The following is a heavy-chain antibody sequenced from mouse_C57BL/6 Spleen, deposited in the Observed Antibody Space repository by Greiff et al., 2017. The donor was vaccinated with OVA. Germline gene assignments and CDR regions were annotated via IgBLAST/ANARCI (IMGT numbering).Heavy chain of an antibody. CDR3: ARSGYSYVDG. Sequence: QVHVKQSGAELVRPGSSVKLSCKASGYTFTSYWMDWVKQRPGQGLEWIGNIYPSDGGTHYNQKFKDKATLTVDKSSSTAYMQLSSLTSEDSAVYYCARSGYSYVDGWGQGTTRTVSS. D-gene: IGHD2-3*01. J-gene: IGHJ2*01. CDR2: IYPSDGGT. CDR1: GYTFTSYW. V-gene: IGHV1-61*01.